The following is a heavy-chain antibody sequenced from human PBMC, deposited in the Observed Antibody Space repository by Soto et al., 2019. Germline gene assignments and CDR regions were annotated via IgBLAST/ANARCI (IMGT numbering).Heavy chain of an antibody. CDR3: ARSAPTLWFGELFGSDAFDI. Sequence: ASVKVSCKASGYTFTSYDINWVRQATGQGLEWMGWMNPNSGNTGYAQKFQGRVTMTRNTSISTAYMELSSLRSEDTAVYYCARSAPTLWFGELFGSDAFDIWGQWTMVTVSS. CDR1: GYTFTSYD. D-gene: IGHD3-10*01. CDR2: MNPNSGNT. V-gene: IGHV1-8*01. J-gene: IGHJ3*02.